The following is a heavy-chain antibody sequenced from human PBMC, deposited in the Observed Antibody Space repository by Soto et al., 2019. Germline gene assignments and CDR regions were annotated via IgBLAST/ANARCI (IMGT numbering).Heavy chain of an antibody. V-gene: IGHV1-8*01. CDR2: LNPGSGDT. D-gene: IGHD3-16*01. CDR1: GYTFTNYD. CDR3: ARMASFGTLNWFDP. J-gene: IGHJ5*02. Sequence: QVQLVQSGAEIRKPRASVRVSCMASGYTFTNYDVNWVRQVPGQGLEWMGWLNPGSGDTGYAQKFQGRVTMTRNTSIGTAYMQLSSLRSGDTAIYYCARMASFGTLNWFDPWGQGTLVTVSS.